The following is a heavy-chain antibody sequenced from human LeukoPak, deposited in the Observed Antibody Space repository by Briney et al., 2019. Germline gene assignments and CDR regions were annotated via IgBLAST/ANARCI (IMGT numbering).Heavy chain of an antibody. CDR2: ISAYSGDT. J-gene: IGHJ4*02. CDR1: GYTFTYYG. CDR3: ARDESAGGTHFHY. V-gene: IGHV1-18*01. D-gene: IGHD6-13*01. Sequence: ASVKVSCKTSGYTFTYYGISWVRQAPGQGLEGMGWISAYSGDTNYAQKFQGRVTMTRDISTSTAYMELRRLRSDATAFYYCARDESAGGTHFHYWGQGPLVTVSS.